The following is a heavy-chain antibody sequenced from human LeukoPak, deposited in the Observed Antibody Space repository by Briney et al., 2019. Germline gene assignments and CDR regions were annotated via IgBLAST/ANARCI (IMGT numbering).Heavy chain of an antibody. CDR1: GGTFSSYA. J-gene: IGHJ4*02. CDR3: ARQLPDKGVDY. V-gene: IGHV1-69*04. CDR2: IIPILGIA. D-gene: IGHD2-2*01. Sequence: SVKVSCKASGGTFSSYAISWVRQAPGQGLEWMGRIIPILGIANYAQKFQGRVTITADKSTSTAYMELSSLRSDDTAVYYCARQLPDKGVDYWGQGTLVTVSS.